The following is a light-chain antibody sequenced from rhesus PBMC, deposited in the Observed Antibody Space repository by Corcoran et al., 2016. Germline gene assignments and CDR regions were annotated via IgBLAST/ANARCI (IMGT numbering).Light chain of an antibody. Sequence: DIQMTQSPSSLSASVGDTVTITCRASPSISSWLAWYQQKPGKAPKLLIYKASSLQSGVPSRFSGSGSGTDVTLTISSLQSEDFATYYCQQYSSSPWTFGQGTKVEIK. CDR1: PSISSW. V-gene: IGKV1-22*01. CDR2: KAS. CDR3: QQYSSSPWT. J-gene: IGKJ1*01.